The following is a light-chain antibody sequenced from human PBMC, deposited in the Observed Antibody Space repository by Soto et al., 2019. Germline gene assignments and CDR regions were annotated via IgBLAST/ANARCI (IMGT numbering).Light chain of an antibody. CDR3: QQVNYYPFT. J-gene: IGKJ4*01. V-gene: IGKV1-9*01. CDR2: PAS. Sequence: IQLTQSPSSLSASVRDRVTITCRASQGINTFLAWYQKKPGKAPNRLLYPASTLQSGVPSRFSGSGSSTDFTLTISSLQPEDFATYYCQQVNYYPFTFGGGTRVEIK. CDR1: QGINTF.